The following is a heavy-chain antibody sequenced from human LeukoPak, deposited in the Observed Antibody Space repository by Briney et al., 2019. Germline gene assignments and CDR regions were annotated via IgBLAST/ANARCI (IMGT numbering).Heavy chain of an antibody. J-gene: IGHJ4*02. CDR1: GYSISSAYY. CDR2: IHYSGST. Sequence: PSETLSLTCSVSGYSISSAYYWGWIRQPPGKGLEWIATIHYSGSTYYNPSLKSRVTISVDTSKNQFSLKLSSVTAADTAVYYCARDKPIPDWGQGTLVTVSS. CDR3: ARDKPIPD. V-gene: IGHV4-38-2*02.